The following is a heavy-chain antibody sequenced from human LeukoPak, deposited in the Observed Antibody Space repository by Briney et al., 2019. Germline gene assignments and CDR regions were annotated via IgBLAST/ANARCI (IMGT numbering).Heavy chain of an antibody. CDR2: ISGSGGGT. J-gene: IGHJ4*02. V-gene: IGHV3-23*01. D-gene: IGHD5-18*01. Sequence: PGRSLRLSCAASGFTFSSYAMSWVRQAPGKGLEWVSAISGSGGGTYYADSVKGRFTISRDNSKNTLYLQMNSLRAEDTAVYYCAKDITAMGDYWGQGTLVTVSS. CDR3: AKDITAMGDY. CDR1: GFTFSSYA.